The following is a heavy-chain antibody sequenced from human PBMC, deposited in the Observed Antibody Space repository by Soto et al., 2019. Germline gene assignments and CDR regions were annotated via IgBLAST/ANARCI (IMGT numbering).Heavy chain of an antibody. D-gene: IGHD1-26*01. J-gene: IGHJ4*02. V-gene: IGHV4-30-2*01. CDR2: INHLETT. Sequence: QLQLHESGSGLVKPSQTLSLTCTVSGASITFGGYSWSWIRQTPGKGLEWIGYINHLETTFYNPSFESRLTLSIDWAKNQFSLKLRSMSAADRAVYFCARGGGSDSFDYWGQGILVTVSS. CDR1: GASITFGGYS. CDR3: ARGGGSDSFDY.